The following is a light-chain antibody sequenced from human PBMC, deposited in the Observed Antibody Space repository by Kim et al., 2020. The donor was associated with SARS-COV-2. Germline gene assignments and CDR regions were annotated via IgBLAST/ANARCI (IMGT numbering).Light chain of an antibody. V-gene: IGLV2-14*03. CDR3: SSYTSTSTLVV. CDR2: DVT. J-gene: IGLJ2*01. Sequence: QSALTQPASVSGSPGQSITISCTGTSRDIGAFDYVSWYQQHPGKVPKLLIYDVTKRPSGVSTHFSGSKSGNTASLTISGLQAEDEAYYYCSSYTSTSTLVVFGGGTQLTVL. CDR1: SRDIGAFDY.